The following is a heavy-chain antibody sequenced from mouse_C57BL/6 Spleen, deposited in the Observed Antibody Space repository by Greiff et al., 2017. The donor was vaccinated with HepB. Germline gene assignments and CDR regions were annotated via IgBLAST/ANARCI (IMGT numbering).Heavy chain of an antibody. J-gene: IGHJ2*01. CDR3: ARRTITNYFDY. D-gene: IGHD2-4*01. V-gene: IGHV1-50*01. CDR1: GYTFTSYW. CDR2: IDPSDSYT. Sequence: VQLQQPGAELVKPGASVKLSCKASGYTFTSYWMQWVKQRPGQGLEWIGEIDPSDSYTNYNQKFKGKATLTVDTSSSTAYMQLSSLTSEDSAVYYCARRTITNYFDYWGQGTTLTVSS.